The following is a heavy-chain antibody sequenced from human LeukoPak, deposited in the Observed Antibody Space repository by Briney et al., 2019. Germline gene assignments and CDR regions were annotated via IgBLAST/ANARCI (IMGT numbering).Heavy chain of an antibody. D-gene: IGHD1-7*01. CDR2: IKQDGCVE. J-gene: IGHJ3*02. V-gene: IGHV3-7*01. Sequence: GGSLRLSCAASGLTISGYWMTWVRQAPGKGLEWVANIKQDGCVECYVDSVKGRFSISRDNAKNSLYLQMSSLTAEDTAVYYCAREDGNTGASGFDIWGQGTMVTVSS. CDR1: GLTISGYW. CDR3: AREDGNTGASGFDI.